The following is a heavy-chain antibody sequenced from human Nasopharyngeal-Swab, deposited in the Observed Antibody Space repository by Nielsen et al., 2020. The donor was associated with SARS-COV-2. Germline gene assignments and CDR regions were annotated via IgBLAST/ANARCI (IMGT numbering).Heavy chain of an antibody. CDR2: IYYRGST. CDR3: ARGGPGLELFSRFDP. Sequence: PGKGLEWIGYIYYRGSTNYNPSLKSRVTISVDTSKNQFSLKLSSVTAADTAVYYCARGGPGLELFSRFDPWGQGTLVTVSS. V-gene: IGHV4-59*13. J-gene: IGHJ5*02. D-gene: IGHD1-7*01.